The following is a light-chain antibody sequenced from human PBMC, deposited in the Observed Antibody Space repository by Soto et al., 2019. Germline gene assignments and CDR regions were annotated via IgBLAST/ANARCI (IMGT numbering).Light chain of an antibody. CDR3: QHFFSPPFP. V-gene: IGKV4-1*01. J-gene: IGKJ2*01. CDR1: QILLANCNNKNC. CDR2: WAS. Sequence: DIVMTQSPDSLAVSLGERATINCKSSQILLANCNNKNCLAWYQHKPGQPPKMLILWASTWEAGVPDRFSGSGSGTDFTLTISSLQAEDAAVYYCQHFFSPPFPFGQGTKLEIK.